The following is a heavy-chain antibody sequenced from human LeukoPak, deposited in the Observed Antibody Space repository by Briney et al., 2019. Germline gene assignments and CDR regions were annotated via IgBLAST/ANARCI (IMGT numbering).Heavy chain of an antibody. D-gene: IGHD3-10*01. CDR2: INRDGSEK. V-gene: IGHV3-7*01. J-gene: IGHJ4*02. CDR1: GFTFSNFW. CDR3: ATKAAPSRANPFDY. Sequence: PGGSLRLSCAASGFTFSNFWMSWVRQAPGKGLEWVANINRDGSEKNYVDSVKGRFTISGDNAKNSLYLQMDSLRAEDTAVYYCATKAAPSRANPFDYWGQGTLVTVSS.